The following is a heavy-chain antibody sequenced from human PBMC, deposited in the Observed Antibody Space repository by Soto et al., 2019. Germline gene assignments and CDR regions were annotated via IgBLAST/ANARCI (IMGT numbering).Heavy chain of an antibody. CDR2: ISGSGGST. J-gene: IGHJ5*02. V-gene: IGHV3-23*01. D-gene: IGHD6-13*01. CDR1: GFTFSSYA. Sequence: EVHLLESGGGLVQPGGSLRLSCAASGFTFSSYAMSWVRQAPGKGLEWVSAISGSGGSTYYADSVKGRFTISRDNSKNTLYLKMNSLRAENTAVYYCTKEIAAAGTWGWFDPWGQGTLVTVSS. CDR3: TKEIAAAGTWGWFDP.